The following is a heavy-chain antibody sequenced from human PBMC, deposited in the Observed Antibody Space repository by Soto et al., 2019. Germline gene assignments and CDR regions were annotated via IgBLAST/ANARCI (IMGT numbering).Heavy chain of an antibody. CDR1: GYSFTSYW. CDR3: ARHITYYDILTLYYYYGMDV. V-gene: IGHV5-10-1*01. CDR2: IDPSDSYT. J-gene: IGHJ6*02. D-gene: IGHD3-9*01. Sequence: GESLKISCKGSGYSFTSYWISWVRQMPGKGLEWMGRIDPSDSYTNYSPSFQGHVTISADKSISTAYLQWSSLKASDTAMYYCARHITYYDILTLYYYYGMDVWGQGTTVTVS.